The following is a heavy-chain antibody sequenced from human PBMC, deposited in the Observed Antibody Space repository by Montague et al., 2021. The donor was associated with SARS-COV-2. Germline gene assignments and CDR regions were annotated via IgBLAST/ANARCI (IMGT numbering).Heavy chain of an antibody. J-gene: IGHJ6*03. D-gene: IGHD2-8*02. V-gene: IGHV4-34*01. Sequence: SETLSLTCAVSGGSFSRYYWSWIRQPPGKGLEWIGVISQSGNTKYNPSLQLRVPISLDTSRNQFSLKLTSITAADTAIYYCARLGDGIVPSPILVLGPYYSFYDLDVWGKGTTVTVSS. CDR2: ISQSGNT. CDR3: ARLGDGIVPSPILVLGPYYSFYDLDV. CDR1: GGSFSRYY.